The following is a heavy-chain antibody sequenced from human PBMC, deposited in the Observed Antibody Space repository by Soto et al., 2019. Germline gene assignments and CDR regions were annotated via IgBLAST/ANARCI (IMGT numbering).Heavy chain of an antibody. D-gene: IGHD1-7*01. CDR2: ISDGGSS. Sequence: QVQLQESGPGLVKPSETLSLTCSVSGVSMRSYYWSWIRQPPGKGLGWIGYISDGGSSIYYPSLTSKLPLSVHTTKNHFPLRPPAVTAADTVVYFCARTPPSVELAGVIATRAFHGDFELWGRGTLATVSS. V-gene: IGHV4-59*01. J-gene: IGHJ2*01. CDR1: GVSMRSYY. CDR3: ARTPPSVELAGVIATRAFHGDFEL.